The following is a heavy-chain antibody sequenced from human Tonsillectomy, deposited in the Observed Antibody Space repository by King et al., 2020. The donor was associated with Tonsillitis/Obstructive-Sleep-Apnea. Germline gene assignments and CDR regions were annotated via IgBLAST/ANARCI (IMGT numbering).Heavy chain of an antibody. V-gene: IGHV4-34*01. J-gene: IGHJ5*02. CDR1: GGSLSGYF. Sequence: VQLQQWGAGLLKPSETLSLTCAVYGGSLSGYFWSWIRQPPGKGLEWIGEINYSGSTNYNPSLKSRVTISDDTSKKQLSLNRYSVTAADTAVYYCARGSGTFDPWGQGTLVTVSS. CDR2: INYSGST. CDR3: ARGSGTFDP.